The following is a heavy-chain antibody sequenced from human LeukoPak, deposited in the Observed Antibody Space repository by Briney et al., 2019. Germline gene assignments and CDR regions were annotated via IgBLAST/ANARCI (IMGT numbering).Heavy chain of an antibody. CDR1: GFTFSSYW. J-gene: IGHJ4*02. D-gene: IGHD3-22*01. CDR2: IKQDGTET. V-gene: IGHV3-7*01. CDR3: MGGRGWLPEN. Sequence: GGSLRLSCAPSGFTFSSYWMNWVRQAPGKGLEWVAIIKQDGTETFYVDSVKGRFTISRDNVKNSLYLQMNSLRIEDAAVYYCMGGRGWLPENWGQGTLVTVSS.